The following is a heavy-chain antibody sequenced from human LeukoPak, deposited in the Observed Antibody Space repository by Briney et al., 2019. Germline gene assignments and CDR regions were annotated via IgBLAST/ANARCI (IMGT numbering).Heavy chain of an antibody. CDR3: ARGTYYYDSSGYYPFDY. V-gene: IGHV3-23*01. J-gene: IGHJ4*02. CDR2: ISGSGGST. Sequence: PGGSLRLSCAASGFTFSSYGMSWVRQAPGKGLEWVSAISGSGGSTYYADSVKGRFTISRDNAKNSLYLQMNSLRAEDTAVYYCARGTYYYDSSGYYPFDYWGQGTLVTVSS. CDR1: GFTFSSYG. D-gene: IGHD3-22*01.